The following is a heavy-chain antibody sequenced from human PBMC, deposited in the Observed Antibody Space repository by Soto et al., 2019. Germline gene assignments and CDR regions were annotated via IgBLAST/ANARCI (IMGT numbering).Heavy chain of an antibody. CDR1: GFTFSSYA. J-gene: IGHJ4*02. D-gene: IGHD2-15*01. V-gene: IGHV3-23*01. CDR3: ATQVEDPAKTDY. Sequence: EVQLLESGGGLVQPGGSLRLSCAAPGFTFSSYAMSWVRQAPGKGLEWVSAISGSGGSTYYADSVKGRFTISRDNSKNTLYLQMNSLRAEDTAVYYCATQVEDPAKTDYWGQGTLVTVSS. CDR2: ISGSGGST.